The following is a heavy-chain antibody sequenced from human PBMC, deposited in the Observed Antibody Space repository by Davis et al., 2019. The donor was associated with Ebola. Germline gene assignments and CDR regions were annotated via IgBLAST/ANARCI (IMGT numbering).Heavy chain of an antibody. Sequence: SVKVSCKASGGTFSSYAISWVRQAPGQGLEWMGGIIPIFGTANYAQKFQGRVTITADESTSTAYMELSSLRSEDTAVYYCARSGLDYSKSQRWFDPWGQGTLVTVSS. D-gene: IGHD4-11*01. CDR2: IIPIFGTA. CDR3: ARSGLDYSKSQRWFDP. J-gene: IGHJ5*02. V-gene: IGHV1-69*13. CDR1: GGTFSSYA.